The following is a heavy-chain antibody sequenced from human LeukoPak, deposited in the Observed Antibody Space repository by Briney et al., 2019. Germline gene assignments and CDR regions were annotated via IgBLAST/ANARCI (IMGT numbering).Heavy chain of an antibody. J-gene: IGHJ4*02. Sequence: PGRSLRLSCAASGFTFSSYAMHWVRQAPGKGLEWVAVISYDGSNKYYADSVKGRFTISRDNSKNTLYLQMNSLRAEDTAVYYCARGGDIWNYVNVDYWGQGTLVTVSS. CDR3: ARGGDIWNYVNVDY. V-gene: IGHV3-30-3*01. D-gene: IGHD1-7*01. CDR2: ISYDGSNK. CDR1: GFTFSSYA.